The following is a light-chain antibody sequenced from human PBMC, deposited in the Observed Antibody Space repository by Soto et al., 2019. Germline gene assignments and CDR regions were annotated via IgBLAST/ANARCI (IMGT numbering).Light chain of an antibody. CDR2: LAS. V-gene: IGKV3-20*01. CDR3: RHSGWTWWT. J-gene: IGKJ2*02. CDR1: QSVSSNY. Sequence: ETVLTQSPGTLSLSPGERATLSCRPSQSVSSNYLAWYQKKPGQATRLLIYLASSRATGMPEMFSGSGSGTDFPPSITRLEPKVFAVYYCRHSGWTWWTFAKGT.